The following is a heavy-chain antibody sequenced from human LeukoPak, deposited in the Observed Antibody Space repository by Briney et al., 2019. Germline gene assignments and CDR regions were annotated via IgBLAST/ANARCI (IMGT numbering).Heavy chain of an antibody. CDR1: GGSLSSTNYY. J-gene: IGHJ6*03. Sequence: SETLSLICTVSGGSLSSTNYYGGWIRQPPGKELEWSGYIYHSADNYYTPSLRSRVTISVDTSKNHFSLSLRSVTAADTAAYFCARFQEPDDFPLAVCYMDVWGKGTTVIVSS. D-gene: IGHD6-19*01. CDR3: ARFQEPDDFPLAVCYMDV. V-gene: IGHV4-39*02. CDR2: IYHSADN.